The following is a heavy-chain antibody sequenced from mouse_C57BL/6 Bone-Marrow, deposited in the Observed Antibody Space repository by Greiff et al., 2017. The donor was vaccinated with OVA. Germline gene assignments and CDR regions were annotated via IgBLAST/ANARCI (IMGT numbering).Heavy chain of an antibody. Sequence: VQLQQSGAELVKPGASVKLSCKASGYTFTSYWMHWVKQRPGRGLEWIGRIDPNSGGTKYNEKFKSKATLTVDKPSSTAYMQLSSLTSEGSAVYSCASKPPCGSSPWFAYWGQGTLVTVSA. D-gene: IGHD1-1*01. J-gene: IGHJ3*01. CDR3: ASKPPCGSSPWFAY. CDR1: GYTFTSYW. V-gene: IGHV1-72*01. CDR2: IDPNSGGT.